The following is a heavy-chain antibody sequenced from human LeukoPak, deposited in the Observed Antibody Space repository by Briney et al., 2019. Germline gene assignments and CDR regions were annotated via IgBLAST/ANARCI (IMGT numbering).Heavy chain of an antibody. CDR3: AREGTAVTFGGVIAPYYFDY. Sequence: TGGSLRLSCAASGFTFSSYSMNWVRQAPGKGLEWVSSISSSSSYIYCADSVKGRFTISRDNAKNSLYLQMNSLRAEDTAVYYCAREGTAVTFGGVIAPYYFDYWGQGTLVTVSS. CDR1: GFTFSSYS. D-gene: IGHD3-16*02. CDR2: ISSSSSYI. V-gene: IGHV3-21*01. J-gene: IGHJ4*02.